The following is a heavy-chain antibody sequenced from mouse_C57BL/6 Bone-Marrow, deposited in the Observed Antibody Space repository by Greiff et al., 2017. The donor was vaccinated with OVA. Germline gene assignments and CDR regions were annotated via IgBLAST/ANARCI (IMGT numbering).Heavy chain of an antibody. CDR3: TSLYWYFDV. D-gene: IGHD1-1*01. CDR1: GFNIKDAY. Sequence: VQLQQSGAELVRPGASVKLSCTASGFNIKDAYMHWVKQRPEQGLEWIGWIDPENGDTEYASKFQGKATITADTSSNTAYLQLSSLTSEDTAVYYCTSLYWYFDVWGTGTTVTVSS. V-gene: IGHV14-4*01. CDR2: IDPENGDT. J-gene: IGHJ1*03.